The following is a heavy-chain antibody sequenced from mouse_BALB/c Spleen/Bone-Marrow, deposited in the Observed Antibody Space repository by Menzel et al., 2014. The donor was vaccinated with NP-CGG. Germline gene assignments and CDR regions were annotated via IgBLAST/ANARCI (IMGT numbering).Heavy chain of an antibody. CDR1: GYNFTDYA. CDR2: ISTYNGNT. D-gene: IGHD2-3*01. V-gene: IGHV1-67*01. Sequence: VQLQQSGPEVVRPGVSVKISCKGSGYNFTDYAMHWVKQSHAKSLEWIGVISTYNGNTNYNQKFKGKATMTVDKSSSTAYMELHTLTSEDSGVYCGPRDGSPSRDYGRQGNSPTLLS. J-gene: IGHJ4*01. CDR3: PRDGSPSRDY.